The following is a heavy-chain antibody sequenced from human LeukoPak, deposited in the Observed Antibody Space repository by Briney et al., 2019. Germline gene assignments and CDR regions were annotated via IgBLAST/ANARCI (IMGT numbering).Heavy chain of an antibody. V-gene: IGHV6-1*01. CDR1: GDSVSSNSAA. J-gene: IGHJ4*02. D-gene: IGHD3-16*01. CDR3: XRXRLXFFGISPNFDY. Sequence: SQTLSLTCAISGDSVSSNSAAWNWIRQSPSRGLEWLGRTYYRCKWYNDYAVGVKSRITINPNTSKNEFSLQLNSVTPEDTAVYYCXRXRLXFFGISPNFDYWGQGTLVTVSS. CDR2: TYYRCKWYN.